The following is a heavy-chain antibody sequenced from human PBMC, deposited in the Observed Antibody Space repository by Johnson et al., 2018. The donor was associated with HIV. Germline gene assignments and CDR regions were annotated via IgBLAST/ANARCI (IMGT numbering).Heavy chain of an antibody. Sequence: VQVVESGGGLVQPGGSLRLSCAASGFTFSSYDMHWVRQATGKGLEWVSAIGTAGDTYYPGSVKGRFPISRENAKNSLYLQMNSLRAGDTAVYYCARVMYGGSSKSAAFDIWGQGTMVTVSS. CDR3: ARVMYGGSSKSAAFDI. J-gene: IGHJ3*02. D-gene: IGHD1-26*01. CDR1: GFTFSSYD. CDR2: IGTAGDT. V-gene: IGHV3-13*01.